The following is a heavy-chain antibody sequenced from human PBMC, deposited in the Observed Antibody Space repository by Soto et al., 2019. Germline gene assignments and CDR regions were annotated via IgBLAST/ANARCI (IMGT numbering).Heavy chain of an antibody. CDR1: GFTFNVYA. D-gene: IGHD2-2*01. CDR2: ISGRGDKT. V-gene: IGHV3-23*01. Sequence: GGSLRLSCAASGFTFNVYAMSWVRQAPGKGLEWVSAISGRGDKTYYADSVKGRFTISRDNSKNTLYLQMNGLRDEDTAVYYCARLGYCSSATCKYYFYYYGMDVWGQGXTVTVYS. J-gene: IGHJ6*02. CDR3: ARLGYCSSATCKYYFYYYGMDV.